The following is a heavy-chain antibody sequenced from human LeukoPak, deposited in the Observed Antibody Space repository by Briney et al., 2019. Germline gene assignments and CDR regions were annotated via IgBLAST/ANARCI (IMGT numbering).Heavy chain of an antibody. D-gene: IGHD2-15*01. Sequence: GGSLRLSCAASGFTFSSYGMHWVRQAPGKGLEWVAFIRYDGSNKYYADSVKGRFTISRDNSKNTPYLQMNSLRAEDTAVYYCAADIVVVVATPSGNVRWGQGTLVTVSS. CDR3: AADIVVVVATPSGNVR. CDR2: IRYDGSNK. CDR1: GFTFSSYG. V-gene: IGHV3-30*02. J-gene: IGHJ4*02.